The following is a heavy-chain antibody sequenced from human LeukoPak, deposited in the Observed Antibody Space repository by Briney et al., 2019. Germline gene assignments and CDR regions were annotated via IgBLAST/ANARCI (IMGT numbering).Heavy chain of an antibody. D-gene: IGHD4-11*01. CDR1: GFTFSDYP. CDR3: VQVGSNYYLN. Sequence: PGGSLRLSCSASGFTFSDYPMHWFRQTPGKGLEYVSAISKNGDDTYYADSVKGRFTISRDNSKNTLYLQMSSLRTEDAAVFYCVQVGSNYYLNWGQGTLVIVSS. CDR2: ISKNGDDT. J-gene: IGHJ4*02. V-gene: IGHV3-64D*06.